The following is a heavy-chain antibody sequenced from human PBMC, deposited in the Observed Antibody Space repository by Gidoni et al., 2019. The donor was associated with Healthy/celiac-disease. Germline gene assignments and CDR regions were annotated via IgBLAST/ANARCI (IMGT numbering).Heavy chain of an antibody. CDR2: IWYDGSNK. CDR3: ARDPMQQLVQYYGMDV. Sequence: QVQLVESGGGVVQPGRSLRLSCAASGFTFSSYGMHWVRQAPGKGLEWVAVIWYDGSNKYYADSVKGRFTISRDNSKNTLYLQMNSLRAEDTAVYYCARDPMQQLVQYYGMDVWGQGTTVTVSS. V-gene: IGHV3-33*01. D-gene: IGHD6-13*01. CDR1: GFTFSSYG. J-gene: IGHJ6*02.